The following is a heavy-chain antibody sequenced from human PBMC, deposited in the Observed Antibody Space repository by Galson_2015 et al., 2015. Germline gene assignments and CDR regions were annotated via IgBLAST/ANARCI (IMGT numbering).Heavy chain of an antibody. CDR1: GFTFSSSW. J-gene: IGHJ4*02. V-gene: IGHV3-7*04. CDR2: IKQDGSEK. CDR3: ARVRYYFDY. Sequence: SLRFSCAASGFTFSSSWMSWVRQAPGKGLEWVATIKQDGSEKYYVDSVKGRFNISRDNAKNSLYLQMNCLRAEDTAVYYCARVRYYFDYWGQGTLVTVSS.